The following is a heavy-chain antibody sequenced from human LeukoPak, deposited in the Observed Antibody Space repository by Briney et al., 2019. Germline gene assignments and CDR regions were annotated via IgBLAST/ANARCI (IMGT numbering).Heavy chain of an antibody. D-gene: IGHD3-9*01. Sequence: AGVKVSSKASVYTFTSYGIRSVRQAPGQGLEWMGWIRAYNGNTNYAQKIQGRVTMTTDTSTSTAYMELRSLRSDDTAVYYCARVATYYDILTGSDIWGQGTMVTVSS. J-gene: IGHJ3*02. V-gene: IGHV1-18*01. CDR1: VYTFTSYG. CDR3: ARVATYYDILTGSDI. CDR2: IRAYNGNT.